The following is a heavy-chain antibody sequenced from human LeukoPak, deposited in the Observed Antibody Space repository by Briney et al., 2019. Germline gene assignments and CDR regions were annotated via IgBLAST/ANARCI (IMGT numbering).Heavy chain of an antibody. CDR1: GYTFTSYY. CDR3: ARGGYSYGYEDY. Sequence: ASVKVSCKASGYTFTSYYMYWLRQAPGQGLEWMGIINPSGGSTSYAQKFQGRVTMTRDTSTSTAYMELRSLRSDDTAVYYCARGGYSYGYEDYWGQGTLVTVSS. CDR2: INPSGGST. J-gene: IGHJ4*02. V-gene: IGHV1-46*01. D-gene: IGHD5-18*01.